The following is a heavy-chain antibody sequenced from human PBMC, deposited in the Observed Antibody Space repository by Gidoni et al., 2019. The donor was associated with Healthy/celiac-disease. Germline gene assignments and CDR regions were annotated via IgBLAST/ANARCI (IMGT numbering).Heavy chain of an antibody. D-gene: IGHD4-4*01. CDR3: AKGAVTTQLGHPYNWFDP. V-gene: IGHV1-8*01. J-gene: IGHJ5*02. CDR1: GYTFTSYD. CDR2: MNPNSGNT. Sequence: QVQLVQSGAEVKKPGASVKVSCKASGYTFTSYDINWVRQATGQGLEWMGWMNPNSGNTGYAQKFQGRVTMTRNTSISTAYMELSSLRSEDTAVYYCAKGAVTTQLGHPYNWFDPWGQGTLVTVSS.